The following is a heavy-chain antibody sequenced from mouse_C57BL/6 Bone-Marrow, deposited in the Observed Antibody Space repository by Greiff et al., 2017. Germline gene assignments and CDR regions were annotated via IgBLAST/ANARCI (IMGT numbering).Heavy chain of an antibody. Sequence: EVQLQQSGPELVKPGASVKISCKASGYTFTDYYMNWVKQSHGKSLEWIGDINPNNGGTSYNQKFKGKATLTVDKSSSKAYMELRSLTSEDSAVYYCAREGLPYARDYWGQGTSVTVSS. D-gene: IGHD2-4*01. CDR2: INPNNGGT. J-gene: IGHJ4*01. V-gene: IGHV1-26*01. CDR1: GYTFTDYY. CDR3: AREGLPYARDY.